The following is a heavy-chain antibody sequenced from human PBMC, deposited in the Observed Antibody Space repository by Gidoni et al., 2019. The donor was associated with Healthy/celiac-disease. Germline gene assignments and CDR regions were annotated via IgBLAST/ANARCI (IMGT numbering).Heavy chain of an antibody. D-gene: IGHD6-13*01. J-gene: IGHJ4*02. CDR2: ISYDGSNK. CDR1: GFTFSSYG. V-gene: IGHV3-30*18. CDR3: AKDVYRLVLNVGAPIDY. Sequence: QVQLVESGGGVVQPGRSLRLSCAASGFTFSSYGMHWVRQAPGKGLEWVAVISYDGSNKYYADSVKGRFTISRDNSKNTLYLQMNSLRAEDTAVYYCAKDVYRLVLNVGAPIDYWAREPWSPSPQ.